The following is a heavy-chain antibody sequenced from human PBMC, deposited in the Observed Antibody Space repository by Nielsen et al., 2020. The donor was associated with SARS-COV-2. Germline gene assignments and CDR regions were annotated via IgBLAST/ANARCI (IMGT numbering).Heavy chain of an antibody. V-gene: IGHV3-9*01. CDR2: ISWNSGSI. CDR3: AKDKGRNGFDAFDI. D-gene: IGHD2-8*01. J-gene: IGHJ3*02. CDR1: GFTFDDYA. Sequence: GGSLRLSCAASGFTFDDYAMHWVRQAPGKGLEWVSGISWNSGSIGYADSVKGRFTISRDNAKNSLYLQMNSLRAEDTALYYCAKDKGRNGFDAFDIWGQGTMVTVSS.